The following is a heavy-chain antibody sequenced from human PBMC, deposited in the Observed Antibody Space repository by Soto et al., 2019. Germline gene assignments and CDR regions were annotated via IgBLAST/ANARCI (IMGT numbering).Heavy chain of an antibody. V-gene: IGHV3-15*07. D-gene: IGHD3-22*01. Sequence: WGSLRLSCAASGFTFSNAWMNWVRQNPGKGLEWVGRIKSKTDGGTTDYAAPVKGRFTISRDDSKNTLYLQMNSLKTEDTAVYYCTSPSYDSSGYYSGGYYYYYGMDVWGQGTTVTVSS. CDR2: IKSKTDGGTT. J-gene: IGHJ6*02. CDR1: GFTFSNAW. CDR3: TSPSYDSSGYYSGGYYYYYGMDV.